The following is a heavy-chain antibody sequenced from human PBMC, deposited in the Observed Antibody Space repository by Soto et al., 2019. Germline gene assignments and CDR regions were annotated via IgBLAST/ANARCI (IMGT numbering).Heavy chain of an antibody. J-gene: IGHJ3*02. CDR2: ISSSGSTI. Sequence: RLSCAASGFTFSSYEMNWVRQAPGKGLEWVSYISSSGSTIYYADSVKGRFTISRDNAKNSLYLQMNSLRAEDTAVYYCAREIQWELLGGGAFDIWGQGTMVTVSS. CDR1: GFTFSSYE. D-gene: IGHD1-26*01. V-gene: IGHV3-48*03. CDR3: AREIQWELLGGGAFDI.